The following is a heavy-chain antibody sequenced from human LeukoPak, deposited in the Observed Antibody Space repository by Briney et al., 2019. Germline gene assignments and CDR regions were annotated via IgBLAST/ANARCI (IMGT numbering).Heavy chain of an antibody. CDR1: GGSISSYY. CDR2: IYYSGST. V-gene: IGHV4-59*08. D-gene: IGHD5-24*01. Sequence: SETLSLTCTVSGGSISSYYWSWIRQPPGKGLEWIGYIYYSGSTNYNPSLKSRVTISVDTSKNQFSLKLSSVTAADTAVYYCARGARAGYSLEPFDYWGQGTLVTVSS. CDR3: ARGARAGYSLEPFDY. J-gene: IGHJ4*02.